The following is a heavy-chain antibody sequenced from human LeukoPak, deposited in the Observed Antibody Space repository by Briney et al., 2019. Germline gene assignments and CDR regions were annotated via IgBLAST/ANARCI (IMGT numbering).Heavy chain of an antibody. J-gene: IGHJ5*02. D-gene: IGHD1-1*01. CDR2: IYHSGST. V-gene: IGHV4-38-2*02. CDR3: ARDSMRIHAGTTP. Sequence: SETLSLTCTVSGYSISSGYYWGWIRQPPGKGLEWIGSIYHSGSTYYNPSLKSRVSISIDTSHNQFSMKLNSVTAADTAFYYCARDSMRIHAGTTPWGQGTLVSVSS. CDR1: GYSISSGYY.